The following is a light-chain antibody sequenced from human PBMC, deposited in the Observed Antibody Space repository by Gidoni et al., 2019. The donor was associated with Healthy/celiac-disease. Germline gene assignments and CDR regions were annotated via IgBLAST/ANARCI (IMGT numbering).Light chain of an antibody. Sequence: EIVLTQSPGTLSLSPGERATLSCRASQSVSSSYLAWYQQKPGQAPRLLIYGAYSRATGIPDRFRGSGSGTDFTLTISRLEPEDFAVYYCQQYGSSPTFXQXTKLEIK. V-gene: IGKV3-20*01. CDR3: QQYGSSPT. CDR2: GAY. CDR1: QSVSSSY. J-gene: IGKJ2*01.